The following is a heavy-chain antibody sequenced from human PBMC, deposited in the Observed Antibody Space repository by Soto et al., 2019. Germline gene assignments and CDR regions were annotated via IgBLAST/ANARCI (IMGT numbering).Heavy chain of an antibody. Sequence: GSLRLSCAASGFTFSNAWMNWVRQAPGKGLEWVGRIKSKTDGGTTDYDAPVKGRFTISRDDSKNTLYLQMNSLKTEDTVVYYCTTKSWIQLWPDSEFDYWGQGTLVTVSS. D-gene: IGHD5-18*01. CDR3: TTKSWIQLWPDSEFDY. J-gene: IGHJ4*02. V-gene: IGHV3-15*07. CDR2: IKSKTDGGTT. CDR1: GFTFSNAW.